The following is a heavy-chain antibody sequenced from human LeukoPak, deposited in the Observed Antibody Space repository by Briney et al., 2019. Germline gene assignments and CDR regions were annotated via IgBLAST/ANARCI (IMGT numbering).Heavy chain of an antibody. D-gene: IGHD1-14*01. V-gene: IGHV3-21*04. CDR1: GFTFSSYS. CDR2: ISSSSSYI. J-gene: IGHJ4*02. Sequence: PGGSLRLSCAASGFTFSSYSMNWVRQAPGKGLEWVSSISSSSSYIYYADSVKGRFTISRDNAKNSLYLQMNSLRADDTAVYYCARDYPGFPDDPGQAVRFDYWGQGTLVTVSS. CDR3: ARDYPGFPDDPGQAVRFDY.